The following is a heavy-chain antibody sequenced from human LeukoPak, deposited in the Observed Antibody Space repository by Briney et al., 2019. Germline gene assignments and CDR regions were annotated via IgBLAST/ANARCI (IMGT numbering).Heavy chain of an antibody. Sequence: GGSLRLPCAASGFTVSSNYMSWVRQAPGKGLEWVSVIYSGGSTYYADSVKGRFTISRDNSKNTLYLQMNSLRAEDTAVYYCARGKNWNYGYYGMDVWGQGTTVTVSS. CDR2: IYSGGST. J-gene: IGHJ6*02. V-gene: IGHV3-66*02. CDR3: ARGKNWNYGYYGMDV. D-gene: IGHD1-7*01. CDR1: GFTVSSNY.